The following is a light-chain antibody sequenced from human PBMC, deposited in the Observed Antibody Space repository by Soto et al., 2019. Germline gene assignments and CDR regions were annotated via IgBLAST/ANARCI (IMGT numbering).Light chain of an antibody. V-gene: IGKV3-11*01. CDR3: QQRSNWPRTWT. CDR1: QSVSSY. J-gene: IGKJ1*01. CDR2: DAS. Sequence: EIVLTQSPATLSLSPGERATLSCRASQSVSSYLAWYQQKPGQAPRLLIYDASNRATGIPARFSGSGSGTDITLTISSLGPEDFAVYYCQQRSNWPRTWTFGQGTKVEIK.